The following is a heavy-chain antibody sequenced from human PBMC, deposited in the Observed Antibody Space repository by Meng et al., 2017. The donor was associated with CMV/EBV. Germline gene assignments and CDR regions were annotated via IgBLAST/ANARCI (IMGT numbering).Heavy chain of an antibody. CDR3: AYKTYRVDSSSWGPFDY. CDR2: ISSSSSYI. V-gene: IGHV3-21*01. J-gene: IGHJ4*02. CDR1: GFTFSSYS. D-gene: IGHD6-13*01. Sequence: GESLKISCAASGFTFSSYSMNWVRQAPGKGLEWVSYISSSSSYIYYADSVKGRLTISRDNAKNSLYLQMNSLRAEDTAVYYCAYKTYRVDSSSWGPFDYWGQGTLVTVSS.